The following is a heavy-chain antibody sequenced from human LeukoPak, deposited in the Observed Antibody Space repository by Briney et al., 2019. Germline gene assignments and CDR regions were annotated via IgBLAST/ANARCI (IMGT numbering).Heavy chain of an antibody. CDR1: GLTFSDYY. CDR2: ISSSGSTI. D-gene: IGHD3-3*01. J-gene: IGHJ4*02. CDR3: ARDRAKRFLEWLPNYFDY. V-gene: IGHV3-11*01. Sequence: PGGSLRLSCAASGLTFSDYYMSWIRQAPGKGLEWVSYISSSGSTIYYADSVKGRFTISRDNAKNSLYLQMNSLRAEDTAVYYCARDRAKRFLEWLPNYFDYWGQGTLVTVSS.